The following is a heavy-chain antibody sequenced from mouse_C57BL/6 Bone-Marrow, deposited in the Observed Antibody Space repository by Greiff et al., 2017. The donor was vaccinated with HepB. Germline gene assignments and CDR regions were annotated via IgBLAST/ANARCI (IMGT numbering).Heavy chain of an antibody. Sequence: QVQLQQSGAELVRPGASVTLSCKASGYTFTDYEMPWVKQTPVHGLEWIGAIDPETGGTAYNQKFKGKAILTADKSSSTAYMELRSLTSEDSAVYYCTRKDDGYLDYWGQGTTLTVSS. CDR2: IDPETGGT. CDR3: TRKDDGYLDY. V-gene: IGHV1-15*01. CDR1: GYTFTDYE. D-gene: IGHD2-3*01. J-gene: IGHJ2*01.